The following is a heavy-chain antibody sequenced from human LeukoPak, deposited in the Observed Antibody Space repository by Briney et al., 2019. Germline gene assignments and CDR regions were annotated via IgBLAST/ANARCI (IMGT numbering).Heavy chain of an antibody. Sequence: SETLSLTCTVSGGSISSSSYYWGWIRQPPGKGLEWIGSIYYSGSTNYNPSLKSRVTISVDTSKNQFSLKLSSVTAADTAVYYCARGLKNWAYYYMDVWGKGTTVTVSS. CDR3: ARGLKNWAYYYMDV. D-gene: IGHD7-27*01. CDR2: IYYSGST. CDR1: GGSISSSSYY. J-gene: IGHJ6*03. V-gene: IGHV4-39*07.